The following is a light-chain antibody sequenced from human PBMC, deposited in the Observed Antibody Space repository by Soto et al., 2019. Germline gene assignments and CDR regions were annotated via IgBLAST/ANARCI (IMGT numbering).Light chain of an antibody. J-gene: IGLJ3*02. CDR3: SSYAGSNSWL. V-gene: IGLV2-8*01. Sequence: QSALTQPPSASGSPGQSVTISCTGTSRDVGGYFYVSWYQQHPGKAPRLMIYEVNKRPSGVPDRFSGSKSGNTASLTVSGLQAEDEADYYCSSYAGSNSWLFGGGTKLTVL. CDR2: EVN. CDR1: SRDVGGYFY.